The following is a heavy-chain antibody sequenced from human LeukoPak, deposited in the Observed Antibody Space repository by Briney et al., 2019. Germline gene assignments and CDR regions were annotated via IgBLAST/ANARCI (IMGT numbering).Heavy chain of an antibody. CDR2: ISAYNGDT. V-gene: IGHV1-18*01. J-gene: IGHJ4*02. CDR3: ARGPYCSGGTCYSQFLDH. D-gene: IGHD2-15*01. CDR1: GYTFTNYG. Sequence: ASVKVSCKASGYTFTNYGITWVRQAPGQGLEWMGWISAYNGDTTYAQNLQGRVTMTTDTSTSTAYMELRSLTSGDTAVHYCARGPYCSGGTCYSQFLDHWGQGTLVTVSS.